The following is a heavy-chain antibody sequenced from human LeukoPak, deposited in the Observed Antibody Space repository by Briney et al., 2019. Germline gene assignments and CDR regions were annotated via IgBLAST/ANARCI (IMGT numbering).Heavy chain of an antibody. CDR1: GFNFSDSR. D-gene: IGHD2-21*01. CDR3: VSGDWYLES. Sequence: PGGSLRLSCATSGFNFSDSRMTWVRQAPGKGLQWVANINRDGTEKHFLDSVEGRFTISRDNAKNSLYLQMNTLRPQDTALYFYVSGDWYLESWGQGTLVTVSS. CDR2: INRDGTEK. J-gene: IGHJ4*02. V-gene: IGHV3-7*02.